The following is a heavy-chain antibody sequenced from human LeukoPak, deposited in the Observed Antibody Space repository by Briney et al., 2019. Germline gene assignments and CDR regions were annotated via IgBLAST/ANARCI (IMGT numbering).Heavy chain of an antibody. V-gene: IGHV3-23*01. Sequence: PGGSLSLSCAASGFTFSGSAMTWVRQAPGKGLQWASTITGSDDKTYYADSVKGRFTISRDFSKNMVHLHMNSLRVEDPSIYPRSKESQRYSGYHPDHWGQGTLVTVSS. CDR3: SKESQRYSGYHPDH. CDR2: ITGSDDKT. CDR1: GFTFSGSA. D-gene: IGHD5-12*01. J-gene: IGHJ4*02.